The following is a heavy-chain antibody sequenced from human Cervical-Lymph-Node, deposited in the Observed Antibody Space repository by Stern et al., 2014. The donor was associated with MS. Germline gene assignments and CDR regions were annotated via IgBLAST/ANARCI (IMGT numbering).Heavy chain of an antibody. D-gene: IGHD1-1*01. Sequence: QVQLVQSGAEVKKPVSSVRVSCKASGDTFTDYAISWVRQAPGQGPECMGGITPGFNSADSAQKFQGRLTITADKSRSTAYMELSSLTSEDTAVYYCAREVGSLAMDVWGQGTTVTVSS. V-gene: IGHV1-69*06. J-gene: IGHJ6*01. CDR2: ITPGFNSA. CDR3: AREVGSLAMDV. CDR1: GDTFTDYA.